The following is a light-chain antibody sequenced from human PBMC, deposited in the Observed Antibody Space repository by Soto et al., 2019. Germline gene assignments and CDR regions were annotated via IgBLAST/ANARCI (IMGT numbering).Light chain of an antibody. CDR1: PSVSSSY. Sequence: IVLSQSPHTLSLSPGEGATLCCRASPSVSSSYLAGYQQQPGQPPTLLIYGASSRATGITARFSGSGSGTEFTLPTNSRQSEDFAAYYCQQYNNWSIPFGQGTRLEIK. V-gene: IGKV3D-15*01. CDR2: GAS. J-gene: IGKJ5*01. CDR3: QQYNNWSIP.